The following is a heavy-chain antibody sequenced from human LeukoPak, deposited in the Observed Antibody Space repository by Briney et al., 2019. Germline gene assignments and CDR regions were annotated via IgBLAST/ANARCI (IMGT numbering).Heavy chain of an antibody. D-gene: IGHD4-11*01. J-gene: IGHJ3*02. V-gene: IGHV7-4-1*02. Sequence: GASVKVSCKASGGTFSSYAISWVRQAPGQGLEWMGWINTDTRNPTYAQDFTGRFVFSLDSSVRTAYLQISSLEAEDTAVYYCVRIYYSNAFDIWGQGTMVTVSS. CDR1: GGTFSSYA. CDR2: INTDTRNP. CDR3: VRIYYSNAFDI.